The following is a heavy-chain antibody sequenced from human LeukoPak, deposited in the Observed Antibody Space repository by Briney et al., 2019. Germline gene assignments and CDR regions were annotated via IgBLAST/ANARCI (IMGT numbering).Heavy chain of an antibody. CDR1: GYTLTELS. V-gene: IGHV1-24*01. D-gene: IGHD5-12*01. J-gene: IGHJ4*02. CDR2: FDPEDGET. CDR3: AKDISLVAAIGGY. Sequence: ASVKVSCKVSGYTLTELSMHWVRQAPGKGLEWMGGFDPEDGETIYAQKFQGRVTMTEDTSTDTAYMELSSLRAEDTALYYCAKDISLVAAIGGYWGQGTLVTVSS.